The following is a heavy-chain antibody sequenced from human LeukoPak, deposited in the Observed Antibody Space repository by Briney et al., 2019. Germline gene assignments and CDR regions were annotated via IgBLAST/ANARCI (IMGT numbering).Heavy chain of an antibody. Sequence: GGSLRLSCAASGFIFSSYAMQWVRQAPGKGLEFVSAITNNGVNTYYANSMKGRFTISRDNSKNTLYLQMGSLRAEDMAVYYCARAKGREVTDPFGYYYGMDVWGQGTTVTVSS. CDR3: ARAKGREVTDPFGYYYGMDV. J-gene: IGHJ6*02. CDR1: GFIFSSYA. V-gene: IGHV3-64*01. D-gene: IGHD4-23*01. CDR2: ITNNGVNT.